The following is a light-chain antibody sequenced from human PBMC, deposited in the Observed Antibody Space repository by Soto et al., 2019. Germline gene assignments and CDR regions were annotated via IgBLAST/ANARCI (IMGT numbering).Light chain of an antibody. CDR1: QSLLHSNGYNY. V-gene: IGKV2-28*01. CDR3: MQALQTPPDT. J-gene: IGKJ2*01. Sequence: DIVMTQSPLSLPVTPGEPASISCRSSQSLLHSNGYNYLDWYLQKPGQSPQLLIYLGSNRASGVPDRFSGSGLGTGFTPKIRRVEAEDGGVYYCMQALQTPPDTFGQGTKLEVK. CDR2: LGS.